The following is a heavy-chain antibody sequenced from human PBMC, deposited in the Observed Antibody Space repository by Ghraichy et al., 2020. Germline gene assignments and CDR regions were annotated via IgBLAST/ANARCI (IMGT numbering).Heavy chain of an antibody. D-gene: IGHD3-10*01. Sequence: GGSLRLSCAASGFTFSNAWMSWVRQAPGKGLEWVGRIKSKTDGGTTDYAAPVKGRFTISRDDSKNTLYLQMNSLKTEDTAVYYCTLRLLWFGELFDYWGQGTLVTVSS. CDR3: TLRLLWFGELFDY. V-gene: IGHV3-15*01. CDR1: GFTFSNAW. J-gene: IGHJ4*02. CDR2: IKSKTDGGTT.